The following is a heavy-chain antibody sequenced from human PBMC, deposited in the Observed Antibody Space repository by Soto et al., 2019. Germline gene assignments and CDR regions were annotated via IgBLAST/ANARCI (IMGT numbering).Heavy chain of an antibody. CDR1: GLTFINYN. D-gene: IGHD3-10*01. CDR3: ARDPEARRGPTYGSGY. V-gene: IGHV3-30*04. Sequence: QVQLVESGGGVVQPGRSLRLSCAASGLTFINYNMHWVRQAPGKGLEWVAGISYDGSITKYADSVKGRFTISRDNSKKTLFLQMNGLRAEDTAMYYFARDPEARRGPTYGSGYWGPGMLVIGSS. J-gene: IGHJ4*01. CDR2: ISYDGSIT.